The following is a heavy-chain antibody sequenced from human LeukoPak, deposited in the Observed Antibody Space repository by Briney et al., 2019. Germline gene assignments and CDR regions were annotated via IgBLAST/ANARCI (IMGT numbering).Heavy chain of an antibody. Sequence: SETLSLTCTVSGGSISSYYWSWIRQPAGKGLEWIGRIYTSGSTNHNPSLKSRVTMSVDTSKNQLSLKLSSVTAADTAVYYCARYAGFGEYWYFDLWGRGTLVTVSS. CDR3: ARYAGFGEYWYFDL. CDR2: IYTSGST. CDR1: GGSISSYY. J-gene: IGHJ2*01. D-gene: IGHD3-10*01. V-gene: IGHV4-4*07.